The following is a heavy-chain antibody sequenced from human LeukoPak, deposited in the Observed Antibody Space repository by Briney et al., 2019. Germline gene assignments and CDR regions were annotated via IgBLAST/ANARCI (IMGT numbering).Heavy chain of an antibody. CDR2: INSDGSST. CDR1: GVTFSSYW. J-gene: IGHJ4*02. CDR3: ARSIAAAGAQLGY. Sequence: PGGSLRLSCAASGVTFSSYWMHWVRQAPGKGLVWVSRINSDGSSTSYADSVKGRFTVSRDNAKNTLYLQMNSQRAEDTAVYYCARSIAAAGAQLGYWGQGTLVTVSS. D-gene: IGHD6-13*01. V-gene: IGHV3-74*01.